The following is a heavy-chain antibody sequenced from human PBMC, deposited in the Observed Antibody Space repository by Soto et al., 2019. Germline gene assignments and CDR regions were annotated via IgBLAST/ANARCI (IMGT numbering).Heavy chain of an antibody. Sequence: KPSETLSLTCTVSGGSISSGDYYWSWIRQPPGKGLEWIGYIYYSGSTYYNPSLKSRVTISVDTSKNQFSLKLSSVTAADTAVYYCARGNYDYVWGSYNSPNFDYWGQGTLVTVSS. J-gene: IGHJ4*02. D-gene: IGHD3-16*01. CDR2: IYYSGST. V-gene: IGHV4-30-4*01. CDR3: ARGNYDYVWGSYNSPNFDY. CDR1: GGSISSGDYY.